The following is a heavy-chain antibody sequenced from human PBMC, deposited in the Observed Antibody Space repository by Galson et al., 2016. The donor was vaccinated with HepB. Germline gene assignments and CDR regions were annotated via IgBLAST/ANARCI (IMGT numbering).Heavy chain of an antibody. V-gene: IGHV3-33*01. CDR2: IWYDGTNK. CDR3: ARDRRSDARGNQWYFDL. D-gene: IGHD3-16*01. J-gene: IGHJ2*01. Sequence: SLRLSCAASGATFSPYGIHWVRQAPGKGLEWVAVIWYDGTNKYYADSVKGRFTISRDNSKNTVYLQMSYLRTEDTALHYCARDRRSDARGNQWYFDLWGRGTLVTVSS. CDR1: GATFSPYG.